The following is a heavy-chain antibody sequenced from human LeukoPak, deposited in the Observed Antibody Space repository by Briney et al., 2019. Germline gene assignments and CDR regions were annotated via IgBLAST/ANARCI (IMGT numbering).Heavy chain of an antibody. Sequence: PGRSLRLSCAASGFTFRSFGMPWVRQAPGKGLEWVAVIWYDGSNKYYADSVNGRFTISRDNSKNTLYLQMNSLRAEDTAVYYCAKDLGTSSWYGGDKGYFDYWGQGTLVTVSS. V-gene: IGHV3-33*06. D-gene: IGHD3-10*01. CDR1: GFTFRSFG. CDR2: IWYDGSNK. J-gene: IGHJ4*02. CDR3: AKDLGTSSWYGGDKGYFDY.